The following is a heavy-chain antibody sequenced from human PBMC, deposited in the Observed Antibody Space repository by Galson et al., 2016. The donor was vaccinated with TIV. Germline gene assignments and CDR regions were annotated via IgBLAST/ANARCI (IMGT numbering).Heavy chain of an antibody. J-gene: IGHJ3*02. CDR3: ARQYDFGDYRGDAFDI. CDR2: VNPGGSTI. V-gene: IGHV5-51*03. Sequence: QSGAEVKKPGESLKISCKASGYSFTSQWIAWVRQVPGKGLEWVGVVNPGGSTIRYSPSFRGQVTISSDRSITTAYLQWIGLRASDTATYYCARQYDFGDYRGDAFDIWGQGTLVIVSS. D-gene: IGHD4-17*01. CDR1: GYSFTSQW.